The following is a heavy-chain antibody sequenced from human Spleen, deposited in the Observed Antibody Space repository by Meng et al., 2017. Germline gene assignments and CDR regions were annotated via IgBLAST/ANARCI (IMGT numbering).Heavy chain of an antibody. V-gene: IGHV4-59*08. CDR3: ARGEYSSGWYSFDY. J-gene: IGHJ4*02. Sequence: SETLSLTCTVSGGSISSYYWSWIRQPPGKGLEWIGYIYYSGSTNYNPSLKSRVTISVDTSKNQFSLKLSSVTAADTAVYYCARGEYSSGWYSFDYWGQGTLVTVSS. CDR2: IYYSGST. CDR1: GGSISSYY. D-gene: IGHD6-19*01.